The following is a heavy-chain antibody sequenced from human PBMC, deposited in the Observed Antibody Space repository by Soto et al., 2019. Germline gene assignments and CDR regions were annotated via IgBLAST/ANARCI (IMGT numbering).Heavy chain of an antibody. CDR3: ARPSITGDYDY. CDR2: IYSGGST. V-gene: IGHV3-53*01. D-gene: IGHD7-27*01. Sequence: GGSLRLSCAASGFTVSSNYMSWVRQAPGKGLEWVSVIYSGGSTDYADSVKGRFTISRDNSKNTLYLKMNSLRAEDTAVYYCARPSITGDYDYWGQGTLVTVSS. J-gene: IGHJ4*02. CDR1: GFTVSSNY.